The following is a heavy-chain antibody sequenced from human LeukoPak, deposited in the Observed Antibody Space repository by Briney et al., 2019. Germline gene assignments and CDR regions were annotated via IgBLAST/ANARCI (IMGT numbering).Heavy chain of an antibody. V-gene: IGHV4-4*07. Sequence: PSETLSLTCSDSGASVSNSYWSWIRQPAGKGLEWIGRIYVYGATSYNPSIKSRVTMSVDTSKSQFSLKLTSVTAADTAVYYCARDVVGAPDDFWGRGILVTVSS. D-gene: IGHD2-15*01. J-gene: IGHJ4*02. CDR3: ARDVVGAPDDF. CDR1: GASVSNSY. CDR2: IYVYGAT.